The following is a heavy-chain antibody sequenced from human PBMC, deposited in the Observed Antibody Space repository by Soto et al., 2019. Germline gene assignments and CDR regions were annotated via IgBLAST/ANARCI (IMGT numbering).Heavy chain of an antibody. CDR1: GFTFSSYS. D-gene: IGHD1-26*01. V-gene: IGHV3-21*01. J-gene: IGHJ3*02. CDR3: ARGADTEVGDAFDI. CDR2: ISSSSSYI. Sequence: EVQLVESGGGLVKPGGSLRLSCAASGFTFSSYSMNWVHQAPGKGLEWVSSISSSSSYIYYADSVKGRFTISRDNAKNSLYLQMNSLRAEDTAVYYCARGADTEVGDAFDIWGQGTMVTVSS.